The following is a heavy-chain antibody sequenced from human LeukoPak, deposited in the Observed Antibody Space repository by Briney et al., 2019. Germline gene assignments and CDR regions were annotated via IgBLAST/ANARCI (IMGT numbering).Heavy chain of an antibody. D-gene: IGHD3-3*01. CDR1: GVSVSSGSYY. V-gene: IGHV4-61*01. CDR3: ARDQNTNLYYDFWSGYYTGYYYYYGMDV. CDR2: IYYSGST. Sequence: SETLSLTCTVTGVSVSSGSYYWSWIRQPPGKGLEWIGYIYYSGSTNYNPSLKSRVTISVDTSKNQFSLKLSSVTAADTAVYYCARDQNTNLYYDFWSGYYTGYYYYYGMDVWGQGTTVTVSS. J-gene: IGHJ6*02.